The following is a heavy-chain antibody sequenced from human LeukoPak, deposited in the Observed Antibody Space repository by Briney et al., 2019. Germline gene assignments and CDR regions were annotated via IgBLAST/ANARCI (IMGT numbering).Heavy chain of an antibody. V-gene: IGHV5-51*01. CDR1: GYSFPTYW. CDR3: ARPGSSGYYYDY. Sequence: RGESLKISCEGSGYSFPTYWIAWVRQMPGKGLEWMGIIFPINSDTRYSPSFQGQVTISADKSISTAYLQWSSLKASDTAMYFCARPGSSGYYYDYWGQGTLVTVSS. D-gene: IGHD3-22*01. J-gene: IGHJ4*02. CDR2: IFPINSDT.